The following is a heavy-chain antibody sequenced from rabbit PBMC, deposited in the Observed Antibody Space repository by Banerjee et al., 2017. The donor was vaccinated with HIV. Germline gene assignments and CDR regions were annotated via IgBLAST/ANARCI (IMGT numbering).Heavy chain of an antibody. Sequence: QEQLVESGGGLVKPEGSLTLTCTASGFSFYWLCWVRQAPGKGLEWIGCIYNGGGTPHYASWAKGRFTMSKTSSTTVTLKMTSLTAADTATYFCARAPPTNYQLSRLDLWGPGTLVTVS. V-gene: IGHV1S45*01. D-gene: IGHD1-1*01. J-gene: IGHJ3*01. CDR3: ARAPPTNYQLSRLDL. CDR2: IYNGGGTP. CDR1: GFSFYW.